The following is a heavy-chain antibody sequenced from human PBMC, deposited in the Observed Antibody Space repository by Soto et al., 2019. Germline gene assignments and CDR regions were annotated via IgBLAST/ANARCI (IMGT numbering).Heavy chain of an antibody. CDR3: ARIVVPAAPFDY. V-gene: IGHV4-39*07. D-gene: IGHD2-2*01. Sequence: PAVPLGLMGTLSRGSIISSSTYWGWIRQPPGKGLEWIGSIFYSGTTYYNPSLKSRVTISVDTSKNQFSLKLSSVTAADTAVYYCARIVVPAAPFDYWGQGT. CDR2: IFYSGTT. CDR1: RGSIISSSTY. J-gene: IGHJ4*02.